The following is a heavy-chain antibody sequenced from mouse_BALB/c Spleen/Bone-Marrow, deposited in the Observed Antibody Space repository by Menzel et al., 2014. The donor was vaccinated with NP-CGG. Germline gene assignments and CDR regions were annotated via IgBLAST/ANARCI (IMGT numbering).Heavy chain of an antibody. Sequence: VQLQQSAAELARPGASVKLSCKASGYIFTSYTIQWIKQRPGQGLEWIGYINPSIGYTEYNQKFKDKTTLTADTSSSTTHMQLSSLTSEDSAVYYCAREGTYYAYFDYWGQGTTLTVSS. V-gene: IGHV1-4*02. CDR3: AREGTYYAYFDY. D-gene: IGHD1-1*01. J-gene: IGHJ2*01. CDR1: GYIFTSYT. CDR2: INPSIGYT.